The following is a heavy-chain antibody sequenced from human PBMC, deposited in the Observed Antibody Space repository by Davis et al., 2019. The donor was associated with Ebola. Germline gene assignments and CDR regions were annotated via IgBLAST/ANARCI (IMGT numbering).Heavy chain of an antibody. D-gene: IGHD3-16*01. Sequence: ASVKVSCKASGYNFSDYYIHWVRQAHGQGLEWMGWIKADTGVTNSAQNFQGRLTMTRDTSISTAYMELNNLRSDDSAVYYCARNRKERGWGNVWFDPWGQGTLVSVSS. V-gene: IGHV1-2*02. CDR1: GYNFSDYY. CDR2: IKADTGVT. J-gene: IGHJ5*02. CDR3: ARNRKERGWGNVWFDP.